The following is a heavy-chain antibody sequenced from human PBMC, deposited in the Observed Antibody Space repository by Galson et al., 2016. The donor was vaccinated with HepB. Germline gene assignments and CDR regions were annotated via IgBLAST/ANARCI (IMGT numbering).Heavy chain of an antibody. CDR2: SSGTGATT. CDR1: GFTFDSYD. Sequence: SLRLSCAVSGFTFDSYDMSWVRQAPGKGLEWVSSSSGTGATTYYADSVKGRFTISRDNLRNTLYLQLDSLRAEDTALYYCTRDGYNHIAFDIWGRGTMVTVSS. D-gene: IGHD5-24*01. J-gene: IGHJ3*02. V-gene: IGHV3-23*01. CDR3: TRDGYNHIAFDI.